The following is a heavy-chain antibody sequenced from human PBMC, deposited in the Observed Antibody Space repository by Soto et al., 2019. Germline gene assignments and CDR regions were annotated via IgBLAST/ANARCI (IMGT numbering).Heavy chain of an antibody. Sequence: SETLSLTCAVYGGSFSGYYWSWIRQPPGKGLEWIGEINHSGSTNYNPSLKSRVTISVDTSKNQFSLKLSSVTAADTAVYYCAREDGTGTSAFDIWGQGTMVTVSS. J-gene: IGHJ3*02. CDR3: AREDGTGTSAFDI. V-gene: IGHV4-34*01. D-gene: IGHD1-7*01. CDR2: INHSGST. CDR1: GGSFSGYY.